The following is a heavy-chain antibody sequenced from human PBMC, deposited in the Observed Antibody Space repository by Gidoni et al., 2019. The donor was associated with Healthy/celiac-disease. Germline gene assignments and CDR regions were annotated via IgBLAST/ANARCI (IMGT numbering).Heavy chain of an antibody. J-gene: IGHJ6*02. CDR2: ISGDGGST. V-gene: IGHV3-43*02. D-gene: IGHD3-10*01. CDR3: AKDISGHYYYGMDV. CDR1: VFTFDDYA. Sequence: EVQLVESGGGVVQPGGSLRLSCAASVFTFDDYAMHWVRQAPGKGLEWVSLISGDGGSTYYADSVKGRFTISRDNSKNSLYLQMNSLRTEDTALYYCAKDISGHYYYGMDVWGQGTTVTVSS.